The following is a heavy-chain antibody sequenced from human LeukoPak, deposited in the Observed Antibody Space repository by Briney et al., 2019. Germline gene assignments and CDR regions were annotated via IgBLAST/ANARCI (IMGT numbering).Heavy chain of an antibody. CDR2: INPNSGGT. CDR3: ARGGGGFYGMDV. CDR1: GYTFTSNY. D-gene: IGHD2-15*01. Sequence: ASVKVSCKASGYTFTSNYIHWVRQAPGQGLEWMGRINPNSGGTNYAQKFQGRVTMTRDTSISTAYMELSRLRSDDTAVYYCARGGGGFYGMDVWGQGTTVTVSS. J-gene: IGHJ6*02. V-gene: IGHV1-2*06.